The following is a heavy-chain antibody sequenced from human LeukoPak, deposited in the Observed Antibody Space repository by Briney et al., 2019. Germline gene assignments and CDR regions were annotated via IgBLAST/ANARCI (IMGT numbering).Heavy chain of an antibody. Sequence: SVKVSCKASGGTFSSYAISWVRQAPGQGLEWMGGIIPIFGTANYAQKFQGRVTITADESTSTAYMVLSSLRSEDTAVYYCAGRPGGPLPPNFDYWGQGTLVTVSS. V-gene: IGHV1-69*01. D-gene: IGHD2-15*01. CDR2: IIPIFGTA. J-gene: IGHJ4*02. CDR1: GGTFSSYA. CDR3: AGRPGGPLPPNFDY.